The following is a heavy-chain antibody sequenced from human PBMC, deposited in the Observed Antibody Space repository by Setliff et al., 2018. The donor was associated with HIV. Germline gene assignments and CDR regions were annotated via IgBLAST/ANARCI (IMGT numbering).Heavy chain of an antibody. J-gene: IGHJ6*03. CDR2: ISGSNSRT. Sequence: SLRLSCTAPGFNFMFFAMSWVRQAPGKGLEWVSGISGSNSRTDYVDSVKGRFTISRDKSKNTLYLQLNSLRAEDTAVYYCAKHECSGGCYYYMDVWGKGIMVTV. D-gene: IGHD2-15*01. CDR3: AKHECSGGCYYYMDV. V-gene: IGHV3-23*01. CDR1: GFNFMFFA.